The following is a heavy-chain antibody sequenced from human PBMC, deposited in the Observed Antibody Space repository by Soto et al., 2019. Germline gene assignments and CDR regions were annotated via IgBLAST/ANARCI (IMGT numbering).Heavy chain of an antibody. Sequence: GGSLRLSCAASGFTFSSYGMHWVRQAPGKGLEWVAVIWYDGSNKYYADSVKGRFTISRDNSKNTLYLQMNSLRAEDTAVYYCARGRVAPRGYYYYYYGMDVWGQGTTVTVSS. CDR1: GFTFSSYG. V-gene: IGHV3-33*01. CDR2: IWYDGSNK. J-gene: IGHJ6*02. D-gene: IGHD2-15*01. CDR3: ARGRVAPRGYYYYYYGMDV.